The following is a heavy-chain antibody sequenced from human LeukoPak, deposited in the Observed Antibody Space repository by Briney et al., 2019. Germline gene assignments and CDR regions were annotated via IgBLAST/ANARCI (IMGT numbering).Heavy chain of an antibody. CDR3: ARESGEAAAGRRGRYFDY. Sequence: SQTLSLTCTVSGGSISSYYWSWIRQPAGKGLEWIGRIYTSGSTNYNPSIKSRVTMSVDASKNQLSLKLSSVTAADTAVYYCARESGEAAAGRRGRYFDYWGQGTLVTVSS. CDR2: IYTSGST. CDR1: GGSISSYY. V-gene: IGHV4-4*07. J-gene: IGHJ4*02. D-gene: IGHD6-13*01.